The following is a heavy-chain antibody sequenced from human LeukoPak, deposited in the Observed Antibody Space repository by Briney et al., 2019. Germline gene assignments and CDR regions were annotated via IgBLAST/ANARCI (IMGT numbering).Heavy chain of an antibody. Sequence: ASVKVSCKVSGYTLTELSMHWVRQAPGKGLEWMGGFDPEDGETIYAQKFQGRDTMTEDTSTDPAYMELSSLRSEDTAVYYCATVSYYDHPFDYWGQGTLVTVSS. CDR3: ATVSYYDHPFDY. V-gene: IGHV1-24*01. D-gene: IGHD3-22*01. CDR2: FDPEDGET. J-gene: IGHJ4*02. CDR1: GYTLTELS.